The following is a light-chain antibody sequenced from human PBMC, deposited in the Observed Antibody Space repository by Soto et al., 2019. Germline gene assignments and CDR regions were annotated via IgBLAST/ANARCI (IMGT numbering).Light chain of an antibody. V-gene: IGLV2-23*01. CDR1: SRDVGSYNF. CDR2: EGS. Sequence: QSALTQPASVSGSPGQSITISCTGSSRDVGSYNFVSWHQQHPGKAPKLMIYEGSKRPSGVSNRFSGSKSGNTASLTISGLQAEDEADYYCCSYAGSSTWVFGGGTKVTVL. J-gene: IGLJ3*02. CDR3: CSYAGSSTWV.